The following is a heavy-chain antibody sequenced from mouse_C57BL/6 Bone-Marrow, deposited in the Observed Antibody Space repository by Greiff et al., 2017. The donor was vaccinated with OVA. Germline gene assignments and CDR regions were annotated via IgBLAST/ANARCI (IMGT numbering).Heavy chain of an antibody. J-gene: IGHJ3*01. Sequence: EVQLQQSGAELVRPGASVKLSCTASGFNIKDDYMHWVKQRPEQGLEWIGWIDPENGDTEYASKFQGKATITADTSSNTAYLQLSSLTSEDTAVYYCTSIYYDYDEGFAYWGQGTLVTVSA. CDR2: IDPENGDT. CDR1: GFNIKDDY. D-gene: IGHD2-4*01. CDR3: TSIYYDYDEGFAY. V-gene: IGHV14-4*01.